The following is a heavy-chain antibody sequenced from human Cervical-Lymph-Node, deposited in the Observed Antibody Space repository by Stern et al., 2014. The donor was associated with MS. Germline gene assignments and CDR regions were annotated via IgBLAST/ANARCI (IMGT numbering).Heavy chain of an antibody. CDR3: ATHAPGVVPAALDY. V-gene: IGHV2-5*02. D-gene: IGHD2-2*01. CDR2: IYWDDSK. Sequence: QVTLRESGPTLVKPTQTLTLTCTFSGFSLSTSGVGVGWIRQPPGKALEWLAFIYWDDSKRYSPSLKNRLTITKDTSKNQVVLTMNNMDPMDTATFYCATHAPGVVPAALDYWGQGTLVTVS. J-gene: IGHJ4*02. CDR1: GFSLSTSGVG.